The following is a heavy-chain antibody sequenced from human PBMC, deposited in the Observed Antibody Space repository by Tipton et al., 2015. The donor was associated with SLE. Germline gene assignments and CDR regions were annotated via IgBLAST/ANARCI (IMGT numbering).Heavy chain of an antibody. CDR2: IYYSGST. V-gene: IGHV4-39*07. Sequence: TLSLTCTVSGGSISISSYYWGWIRQPPGKGLEWIGSIYYSGSTYYNPSLKSRVTISVDTSKNQFSLKLSSVTAADTAVYYCARGIAARRVPYFDYWGQGTLVTVSS. D-gene: IGHD6-6*01. CDR3: ARGIAARRVPYFDY. J-gene: IGHJ4*02. CDR1: GGSISISSYY.